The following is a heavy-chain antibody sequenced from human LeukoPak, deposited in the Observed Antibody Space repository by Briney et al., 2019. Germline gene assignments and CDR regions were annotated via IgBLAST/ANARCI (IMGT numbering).Heavy chain of an antibody. Sequence: SETLSLTCSVSTGSINSYYWGWVRQPAGRGLQWIGRIYTTGRADYDPPLQSRVAMSIDTSRMQFSLNLKSVTAADTATYFCARHGYTASHFFLDYWSQGAPVTVSS. CDR3: ARHGYTASHFFLDY. D-gene: IGHD5-18*01. V-gene: IGHV4-4*07. J-gene: IGHJ4*02. CDR2: IYTTGRA. CDR1: TGSINSYY.